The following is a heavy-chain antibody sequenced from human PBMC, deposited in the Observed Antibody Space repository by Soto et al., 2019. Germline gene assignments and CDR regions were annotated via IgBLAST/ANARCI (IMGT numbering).Heavy chain of an antibody. V-gene: IGHV3-21*01. D-gene: IGHD6-6*01. CDR1: GFTFSSYS. CDR2: ISSSSSYI. CDR3: ARGPTSSPLYYYYYMDV. Sequence: GGSLRLSCAASGFTFSSYSMNWVRQAPGKGLEWVSSISSSSSYIYYADSVKGRFTISRDNAKNSLYLQMNSLRAEDTAVYYCARGPTSSPLYYYYYMDVWGKGTTVTVSS. J-gene: IGHJ6*03.